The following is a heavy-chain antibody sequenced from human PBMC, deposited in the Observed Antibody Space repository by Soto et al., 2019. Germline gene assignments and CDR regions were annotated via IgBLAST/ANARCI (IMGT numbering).Heavy chain of an antibody. CDR3: AREMRVGYDSSGYYLHY. CDR2: IIPIFGTA. J-gene: IGHJ4*02. CDR1: GGTFSSYA. V-gene: IGHV1-69*06. Sequence: QVKLVQSGAEVKKPGSSVKVSCKASGGTFSSYAISWVRQAPGQGLEWMGGIIPIFGTANYAQKFQGRVTITADKSTSTAYMELSSLRYEDTAVYYCAREMRVGYDSSGYYLHYWGQGTLVTVSS. D-gene: IGHD3-22*01.